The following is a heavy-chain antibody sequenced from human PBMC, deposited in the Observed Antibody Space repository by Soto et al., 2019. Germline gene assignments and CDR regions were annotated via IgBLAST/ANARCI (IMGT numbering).Heavy chain of an antibody. CDR2: ISYDGSNK. CDR1: GFTFSSYA. D-gene: IGHD2-8*01. V-gene: IGHV3-30-3*01. CDR3: ARFGTVYAFDY. Sequence: QVQLVESGGGVVQPGRSLRLSCAASGFTFSSYAMHWVCQAPGKGLEWVAVISYDGSNKYYADSVKGRFTISRDNSKNTLYLQMNSLRAEDTAVYYCARFGTVYAFDYWGQGTLVTVSS. J-gene: IGHJ4*02.